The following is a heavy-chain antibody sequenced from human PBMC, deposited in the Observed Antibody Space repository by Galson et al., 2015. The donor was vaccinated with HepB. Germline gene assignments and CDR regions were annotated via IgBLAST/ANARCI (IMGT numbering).Heavy chain of an antibody. J-gene: IGHJ6*02. Sequence: SLRLSCAASGFTVTTTYMSWVRQASGKGLEWVSIIGTDGTIHYADSVRGKFTIFRDSSENTLYLQMNNLRTEDTAVYYCAKGRGFILDVWGQGTTVTVSS. CDR2: IGTDGTI. CDR3: AKGRGFILDV. CDR1: GFTVTTTY. D-gene: IGHD3-10*01. V-gene: IGHV3-66*01.